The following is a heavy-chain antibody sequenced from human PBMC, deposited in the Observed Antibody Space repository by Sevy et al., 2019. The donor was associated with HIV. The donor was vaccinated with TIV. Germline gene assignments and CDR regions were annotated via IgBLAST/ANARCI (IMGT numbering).Heavy chain of an antibody. CDR1: GFTFDDYA. D-gene: IGHD1-26*01. J-gene: IGHJ4*02. V-gene: IGHV3-9*01. CDR2: ISWNSGSI. Sequence: GGSLRLSCAASGFTFDDYAMHWVRQAPGKGLEWVSGISWNSGSIGYADSVKGRFTISRDNAKNSLYLQMNSLRAEDTALYYCATPAISGDDYWGQGTLVTVSS. CDR3: ATPAISGDDY.